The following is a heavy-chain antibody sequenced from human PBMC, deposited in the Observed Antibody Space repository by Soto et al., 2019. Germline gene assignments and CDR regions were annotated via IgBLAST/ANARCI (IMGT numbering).Heavy chain of an antibody. Sequence: TLCLTCSVSSDSMNSCGYYWSWIRQHPGKGLEWIGYIYSNGDTYYNPSLKSRVTISVDTSKNQFSLNLTSVTAADTAVYYCARRGGSSSGYYYYAMDVWGQGTTVTVSS. V-gene: IGHV4-31*03. CDR3: ARRGGSSSGYYYYAMDV. J-gene: IGHJ6*02. CDR1: SDSMNSCGYY. D-gene: IGHD6-6*01. CDR2: IYSNGDT.